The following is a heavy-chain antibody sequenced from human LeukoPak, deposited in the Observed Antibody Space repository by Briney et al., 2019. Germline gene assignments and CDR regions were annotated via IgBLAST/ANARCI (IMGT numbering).Heavy chain of an antibody. J-gene: IGHJ4*02. V-gene: IGHV3-7*03. D-gene: IGHD3-10*01. Sequence: SGGSLRLSCAASGFTFSSYWMSWVRQAPGKGLEWVANIKQDGSEKYYVDSVKGRFTISRDNAKNSLYLHMNSLRAEDTAVYYCATQLWTRRYFDYWGQGTLVTVSS. CDR3: ATQLWTRRYFDY. CDR2: IKQDGSEK. CDR1: GFTFSSYW.